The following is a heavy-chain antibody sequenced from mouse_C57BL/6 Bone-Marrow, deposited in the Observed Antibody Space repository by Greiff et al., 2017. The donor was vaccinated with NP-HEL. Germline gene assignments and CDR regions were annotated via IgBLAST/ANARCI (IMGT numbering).Heavy chain of an antibody. J-gene: IGHJ1*03. V-gene: IGHV1-75*01. D-gene: IGHD1-1*01. CDR3: AREIRCYYDV. CDR2: IFPGSGST. Sequence: VQLQQSGPELVKPGASVKISCKASGYTFTDYDINWVKQRPGQGLEWIGWIFPGSGSTYYNEKFKGKATLTVDKSYSTAYMLLNNLTSEDSAVYFCAREIRCYYDVWGTGTTVSVTS. CDR1: GYTFTDYD.